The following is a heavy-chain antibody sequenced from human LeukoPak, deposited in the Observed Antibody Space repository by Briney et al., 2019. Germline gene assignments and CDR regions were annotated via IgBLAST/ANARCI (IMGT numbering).Heavy chain of an antibody. CDR3: ARSHYDFWSGYSAGFDP. J-gene: IGHJ5*02. CDR2: ISSSSSYI. CDR1: GFTFSSYS. D-gene: IGHD3-3*01. V-gene: IGHV3-21*01. Sequence: AGGSLRLSCAASGFTFSSYSMNWVRQAPGKGLEWVSSISSSSSYIYYADSVKGRFTISRDNAKNSLYLQMNSLRAEDTAVYYCARSHYDFWSGYSAGFDPWGQGTQVTVSS.